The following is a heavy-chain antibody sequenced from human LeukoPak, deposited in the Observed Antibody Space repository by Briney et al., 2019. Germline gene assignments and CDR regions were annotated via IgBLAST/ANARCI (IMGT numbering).Heavy chain of an antibody. V-gene: IGHV4-59*01. CDR3: ARGYYDSSGYSTEYYFDY. CDR1: GGSTSSYY. CDR2: IYYSGST. D-gene: IGHD3-22*01. Sequence: PSETLSLTCTVSGGSTSSYYWSWIRQPPGKGLERIGYIYYSGSTNYNPSLKSRVTISVDTSKNQFSLKLSSVTAADTAVYYCARGYYDSSGYSTEYYFDYWGQGTLVTVSS. J-gene: IGHJ4*02.